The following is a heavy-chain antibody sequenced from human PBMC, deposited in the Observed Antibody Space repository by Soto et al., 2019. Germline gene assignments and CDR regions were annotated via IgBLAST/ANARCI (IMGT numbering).Heavy chain of an antibody. Sequence: PSETLSLTCAVYGGSFSGYYWSWIRQPPGKGLEWIGEINHSGSTNYNPSLKSRVTISVDTSKNRFSLKLSSVTAADTAVYYCARGKTRYYYYYGMDVWGQGTTVTVSS. J-gene: IGHJ6*02. V-gene: IGHV4-34*01. CDR1: GGSFSGYY. CDR3: ARGKTRYYYYYGMDV. CDR2: INHSGST.